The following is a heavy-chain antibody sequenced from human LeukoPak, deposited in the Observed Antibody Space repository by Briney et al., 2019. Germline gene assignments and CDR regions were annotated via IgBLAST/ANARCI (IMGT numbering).Heavy chain of an antibody. V-gene: IGHV3-64D*06. CDR2: ISSNGGNR. D-gene: IGHD3-22*01. Sequence: GRSLRLSCAASGFTFSSYAMHWVRQAPGKGLEYVSAISSNGGNRLYADSVKARFTISRDNSKNTLNLQMSSLRAEDTAVYYCVKFEYYYDRSGYYLRGNGFDIWGQGTMVTVSS. J-gene: IGHJ3*02. CDR1: GFTFSSYA. CDR3: VKFEYYYDRSGYYLRGNGFDI.